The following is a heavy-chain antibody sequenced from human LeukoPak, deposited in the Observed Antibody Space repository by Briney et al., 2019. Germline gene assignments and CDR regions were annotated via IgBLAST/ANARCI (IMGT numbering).Heavy chain of an antibody. D-gene: IGHD2-15*01. Sequence: PGGSLRLSCTASGLIFSNFAMTWVRQAPGKGLEWVSTITSGFSPFYADSVKGRFTISRDNSQNTFNLQMNSLRAEDTAVYYCAKDYSDLRVADVFFEYWGQGTQVTVSS. V-gene: IGHV3-23*01. CDR1: GLIFSNFA. CDR3: AKDYSDLRVADVFFEY. CDR2: ITSGFSP. J-gene: IGHJ4*02.